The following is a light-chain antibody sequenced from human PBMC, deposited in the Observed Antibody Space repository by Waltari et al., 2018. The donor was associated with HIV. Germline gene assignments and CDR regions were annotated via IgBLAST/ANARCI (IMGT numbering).Light chain of an antibody. CDR3: QQRSNWPSPT. CDR2: DAS. Sequence: EAVMTQSPATLSVSPGERATLSCKASQSVSSNLAWYQQKPGQAPRFLIYDASTRATGIPARFSGSGSGTEFTLTISSLEPEDFAVYYCQQRSNWPSPTFGGGTKVDIK. V-gene: IGKV3-15*01. J-gene: IGKJ4*01. CDR1: QSVSSN.